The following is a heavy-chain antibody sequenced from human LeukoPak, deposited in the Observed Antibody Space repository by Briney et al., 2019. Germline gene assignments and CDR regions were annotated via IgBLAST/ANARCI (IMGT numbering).Heavy chain of an antibody. D-gene: IGHD3-22*01. CDR2: ISAYNGNT. CDR1: GYTFTSYG. J-gene: IGHJ3*02. V-gene: IGHV1-18*01. CDR3: ATQESLTYYYDSSGSRAFDI. Sequence: ASVKVSCKASGYTFTSYGISWVRQAPGQGLEWMGWISAYNGNTNYAQKPQGRVTMTEDTSTDTAYMELSSLRSEDTAVYYCATQESLTYYYDSSGSRAFDIWGQGTMVTVSS.